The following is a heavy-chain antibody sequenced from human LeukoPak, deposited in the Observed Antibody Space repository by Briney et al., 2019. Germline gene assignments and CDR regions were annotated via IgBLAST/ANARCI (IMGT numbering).Heavy chain of an antibody. D-gene: IGHD1-26*01. Sequence: AGGSLRLSCAASGFTFSSYAMSWVRLAPGKGLKWVSSISGSGGSTYYADSVKGRFTISRDNSKNTLYLQMNSLRAEDTAVYYCAKEWELHWGTYFDYWGQGTLVTVSS. J-gene: IGHJ4*02. V-gene: IGHV3-23*01. CDR2: ISGSGGST. CDR3: AKEWELHWGTYFDY. CDR1: GFTFSSYA.